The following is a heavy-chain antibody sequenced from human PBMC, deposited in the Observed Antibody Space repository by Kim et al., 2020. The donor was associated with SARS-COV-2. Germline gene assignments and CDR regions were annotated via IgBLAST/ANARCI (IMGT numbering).Heavy chain of an antibody. CDR2: ISYDGSNK. J-gene: IGHJ4*02. CDR3: AKDRYRGVPAAILRIVGRDFDY. Sequence: GGSLRLSCAASGFTFSSYGMHWVRQAPGKGLEWVAVISYDGSNKYYADSVKGRFTISRDNSKNTLYLQMNSLRAEDTAVYYCAKDRYRGVPAAILRIVGRDFDYWGQGTLVTVSS. V-gene: IGHV3-30*18. D-gene: IGHD2-2*02. CDR1: GFTFSSYG.